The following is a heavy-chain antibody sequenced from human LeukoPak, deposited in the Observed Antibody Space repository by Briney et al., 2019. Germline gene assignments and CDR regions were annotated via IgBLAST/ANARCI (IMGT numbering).Heavy chain of an antibody. CDR2: IYPDDSDT. CDR3: SRPSGVVRGVIITVQAFDI. Sequence: GESLKISCKGSGYSFTRYWIGWVRQMPGKGLEWMGIIYPDDSDTRYRPSFQGQVTISADKSISTAYLQWNSLKASDTAMYYCSRPSGVVRGVIITVQAFDIWGQGTMVTVSS. J-gene: IGHJ3*02. D-gene: IGHD3-10*01. V-gene: IGHV5-51*01. CDR1: GYSFTRYW.